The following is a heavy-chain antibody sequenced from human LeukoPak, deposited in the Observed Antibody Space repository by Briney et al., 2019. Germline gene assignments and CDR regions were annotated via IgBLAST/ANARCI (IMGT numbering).Heavy chain of an antibody. V-gene: IGHV1-69*05. Sequence: SVKVSCKASGGTFSSYAISWVRQAPGQGLEWMGGIIPIFGTANYAQKFQGRVTITTDESASTAYMELSGLRSEDTAVYYCALRKVSMNNFDYWGQGTLVTVSS. D-gene: IGHD1-14*01. J-gene: IGHJ4*02. CDR1: GGTFSSYA. CDR3: ALRKVSMNNFDY. CDR2: IIPIFGTA.